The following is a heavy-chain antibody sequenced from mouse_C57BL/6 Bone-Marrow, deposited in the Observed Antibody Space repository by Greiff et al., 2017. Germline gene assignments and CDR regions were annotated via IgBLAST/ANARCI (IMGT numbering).Heavy chain of an antibody. Sequence: VQLQQSGPELVKPGASVKMSCKASGYTFTDYNMHWVKQSHGKSLEWIGYINPNNGGTSYNQKFKGKATLTVNKSSSTAYMELRSLTSEDSAVYYCARSSAYGSSYYYAMDYWGQGASVTVSS. CDR2: INPNNGGT. CDR1: GYTFTDYN. D-gene: IGHD1-1*01. V-gene: IGHV1-22*01. J-gene: IGHJ4*01. CDR3: ARSSAYGSSYYYAMDY.